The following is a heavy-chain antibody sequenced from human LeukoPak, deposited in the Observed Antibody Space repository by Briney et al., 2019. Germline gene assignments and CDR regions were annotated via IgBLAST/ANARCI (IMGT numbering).Heavy chain of an antibody. CDR3: ARGPRYCSGGSCLDP. V-gene: IGHV3-30-3*01. CDR2: VSYDGSNK. D-gene: IGHD2-15*01. Sequence: GGSLRLSCAASGFTFSTFAMHWVRQAPGKGLEWVAVVSYDGSNKYYGDSVKGRFTISRDNSKNTLYLQMNSLRPEDTAVYYCARGPRYCSGGSCLDPWGQGTLVTVSS. CDR1: GFTFSTFA. J-gene: IGHJ5*02.